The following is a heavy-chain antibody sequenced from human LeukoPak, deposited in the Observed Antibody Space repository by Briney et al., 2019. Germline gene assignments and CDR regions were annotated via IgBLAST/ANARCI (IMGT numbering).Heavy chain of an antibody. V-gene: IGHV3-30*04. CDR3: ARDENYDGLFDI. Sequence: GGSLRLSCAASGFTFSSYAMHWVRQAPGKGLEWVAVISYDGSNKYYADSVKGRFTISRDNSKNTLYLQINSLRAEDTAVYYCARDENYDGLFDIWGQGTMVTVSS. CDR1: GFTFSSYA. D-gene: IGHD3-22*01. CDR2: ISYDGSNK. J-gene: IGHJ3*02.